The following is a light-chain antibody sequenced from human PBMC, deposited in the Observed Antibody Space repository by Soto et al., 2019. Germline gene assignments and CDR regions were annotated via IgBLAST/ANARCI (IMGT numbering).Light chain of an antibody. Sequence: ATRMTQSPSSLSASTGDRVTITCRASQGISSYLAWYQQKPGKAPKLLIYAASTLQSGVPSRFSGSGSGTDFTLTISCLQSEDFATYYCQQYYSYPRTFGQGTKVDSK. CDR2: AAS. V-gene: IGKV1-8*01. J-gene: IGKJ1*01. CDR3: QQYYSYPRT. CDR1: QGISSY.